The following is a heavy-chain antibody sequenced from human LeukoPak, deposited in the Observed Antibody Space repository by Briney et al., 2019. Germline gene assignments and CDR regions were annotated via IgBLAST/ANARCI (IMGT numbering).Heavy chain of an antibody. D-gene: IGHD6-19*01. J-gene: IGHJ4*02. CDR2: IYYSGST. CDR1: GGSISSYY. CDR3: ARVIPGQWLVPSVFDY. V-gene: IGHV4-59*01. Sequence: SETLSLTCTVSGGSISSYYWSWIRQPPGKGLEWIRYIYYSGSTNYNPSLKSRVTISVDTSKNQFSLKLSSVTAADTAVYYCARVIPGQWLVPSVFDYWGQGTLVTVSS.